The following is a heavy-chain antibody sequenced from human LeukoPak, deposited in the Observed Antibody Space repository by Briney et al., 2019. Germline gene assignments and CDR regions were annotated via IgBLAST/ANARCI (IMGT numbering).Heavy chain of an antibody. CDR1: GDSIRSGGYY. Sequence: SETLSLTCTVSGDSIRSGGYYWDWIRQAPGKGLEWLVYIYSGGNTYDNPSLKSRGGISLDKSKSQFSLRLSSVTAADTAMYFCSRGAVAGLFDYWGQGILVTVSS. J-gene: IGHJ4*02. D-gene: IGHD6-19*01. CDR3: SRGAVAGLFDY. V-gene: IGHV4-31*03. CDR2: IYSGGNT.